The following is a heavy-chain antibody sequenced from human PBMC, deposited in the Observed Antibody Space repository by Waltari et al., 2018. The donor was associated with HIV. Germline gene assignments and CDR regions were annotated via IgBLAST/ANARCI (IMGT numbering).Heavy chain of an antibody. CDR3: ARTFTVATISPLLH. J-gene: IGHJ4*02. V-gene: IGHV3-74*01. D-gene: IGHD5-12*01. CDR2: INSDGSST. Sequence: EVQLVESGGGLVQPGGSLRLSCAASGFTFSSYWMHWVRQVPGKGLVLVSRINSDGSSTTYADSVKCRFTISRDNAKSTLYLQMNSLRDEDTAVYYCARTFTVATISPLLHWGQGTLVTVSS. CDR1: GFTFSSYW.